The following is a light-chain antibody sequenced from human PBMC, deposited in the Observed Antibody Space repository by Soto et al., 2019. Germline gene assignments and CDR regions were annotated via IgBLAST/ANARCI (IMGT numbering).Light chain of an antibody. J-gene: IGKJ2*01. Sequence: DIQMTQSPSSLSASVGDRVTIACRASQSISAYLNWYQQKPGKAPNLLIYATSSLQTGVPSRFSGSGSGTDFILTISSLQPEDFATYYCQQSHSAPYTFGQGTNLEIK. CDR1: QSISAY. CDR2: ATS. V-gene: IGKV1-39*01. CDR3: QQSHSAPYT.